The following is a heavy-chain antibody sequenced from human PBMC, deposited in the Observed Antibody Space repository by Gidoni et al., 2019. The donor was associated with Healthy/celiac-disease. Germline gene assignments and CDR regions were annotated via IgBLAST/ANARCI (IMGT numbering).Heavy chain of an antibody. J-gene: IGHJ4*02. CDR2: IQSKTDGGTT. CDR1: GFTLSNAW. Sequence: EVQLVEAGGGRVKPGGSLRRSWADAGFTLSNAWMSWVRQAPGKGLEWVCRIQSKTDGGTTDYAAPVNGRFTISRDDSTNTLYLQMNSLKTEDTAVYYCTTVWDGYNWDFDYWGQGTLVTVSS. CDR3: TTVWDGYNWDFDY. V-gene: IGHV3-15*01. D-gene: IGHD5-12*01.